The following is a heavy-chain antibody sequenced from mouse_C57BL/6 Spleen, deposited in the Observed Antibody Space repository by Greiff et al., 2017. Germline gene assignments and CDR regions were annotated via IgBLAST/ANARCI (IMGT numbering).Heavy chain of an antibody. V-gene: IGHV5-12*01. CDR1: GFTFSDYY. D-gene: IGHD2-4*01. Sequence: EVQGVESGGGLVQPGGSLKLSCAASGFTFSDYYMYWVRQTPEKRLEWVAYISNGGGSTYYPATVKGRFTISRDNAKNTRYLQMSRLKSEDTAMYYCARQSRITTGAMDYWGQGTSVTVSS. CDR3: ARQSRITTGAMDY. CDR2: ISNGGGST. J-gene: IGHJ4*01.